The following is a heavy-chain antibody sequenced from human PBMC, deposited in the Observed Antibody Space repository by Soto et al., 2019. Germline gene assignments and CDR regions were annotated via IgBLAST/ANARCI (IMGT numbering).Heavy chain of an antibody. CDR3: ARDPYCISTSCQGSDP. Sequence: GASVKVSCKASGYTFTSYGISWVRQAPGQGLEWMGWISTYNGNTNYAQKFQGRVTMTTDTSTSTAYMELRSLRSDDTAVYYCARDPYCISTSCQGSDPWGQGTLVTVSS. CDR2: ISTYNGNT. V-gene: IGHV1-18*01. CDR1: GYTFTSYG. J-gene: IGHJ5*02. D-gene: IGHD2-2*01.